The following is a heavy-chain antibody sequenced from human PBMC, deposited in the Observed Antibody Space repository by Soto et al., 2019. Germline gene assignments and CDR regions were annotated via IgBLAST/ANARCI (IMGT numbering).Heavy chain of an antibody. D-gene: IGHD6-6*01. CDR2: INAGNGNT. J-gene: IGHJ6*02. CDR1: GYTFTSYA. V-gene: IGHV1-3*01. Sequence: GASVKVSCKASGYTFTSYAMHWVRQAPGQRLEWMGWINAGNGNTKYSQKFQGRVTITRDTSASTAYMELSSLRSEDTAVYYCAREVVSSSSSSDYYYGMDVWGQGTTVTVSS. CDR3: AREVVSSSSSSDYYYGMDV.